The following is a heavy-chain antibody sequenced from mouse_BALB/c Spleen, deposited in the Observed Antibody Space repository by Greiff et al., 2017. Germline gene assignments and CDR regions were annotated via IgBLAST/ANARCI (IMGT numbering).Heavy chain of an antibody. D-gene: IGHD1-1*01. CDR2: ILPGSGST. V-gene: IGHV1-9*01. CDR1: GYTFSSYW. J-gene: IGHJ2*01. Sequence: QVQLQQSGAELMKPGASVKISCKATGYTFSSYWIEWVKQRPGHGLEWIGEILPGSGSTNYNEKFKGKATFTADTSSNTAYMQLSSLTSEDSAVYYFARSITTVVATGDYWGQGTTLTVSS. CDR3: ARSITTVVATGDY.